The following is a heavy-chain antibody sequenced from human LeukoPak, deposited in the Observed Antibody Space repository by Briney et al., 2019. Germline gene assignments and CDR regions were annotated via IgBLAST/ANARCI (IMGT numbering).Heavy chain of an antibody. Sequence: GRSLRLSCAASGFTFSSYGMHWVRQAPGKGLEWVAVIWYDGSNKYYADSVKGRFTISRDNSKNTLYLQMNSLRAEDTAVYYCASGYSYGYRYYFDYWGQGTLVTVSS. CDR3: ASGYSYGYRYYFDY. J-gene: IGHJ4*02. V-gene: IGHV3-33*01. CDR2: IWYDGSNK. CDR1: GFTFSSYG. D-gene: IGHD5-18*01.